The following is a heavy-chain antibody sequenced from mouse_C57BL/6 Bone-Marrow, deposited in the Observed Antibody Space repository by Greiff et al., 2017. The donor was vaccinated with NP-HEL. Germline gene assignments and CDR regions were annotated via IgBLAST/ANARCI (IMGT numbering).Heavy chain of an antibody. D-gene: IGHD2-3*01. CDR1: GFSLTSYA. V-gene: IGHV2-9-1*01. Sequence: QVQLKESGPGLVAPSQSLSITCTVSGFSLTSYAISWVRQPPGKGLEWLGVIWTGGGTNYNSALKSRLSISKDNSKSQVFLKMNSLQTDDTARYYCARKSLIYDGYFLWYFDVWGTGTTVTVSS. J-gene: IGHJ1*03. CDR3: ARKSLIYDGYFLWYFDV. CDR2: IWTGGGT.